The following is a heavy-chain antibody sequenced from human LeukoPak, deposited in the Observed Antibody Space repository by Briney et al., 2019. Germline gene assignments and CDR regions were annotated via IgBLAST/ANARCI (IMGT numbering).Heavy chain of an antibody. CDR1: GFTFSSYW. D-gene: IGHD6-19*01. CDR3: AKGAYTSGWS. Sequence: GGSLRLSCAASGFTFSSYWMSWVRQAPGKGLEWVSAISGSGGTTYFADSVKGRFTISRDNSKNTLYLQMNSLRVEDTAIYYCAKGAYTSGWSWGQGTLVTVSS. V-gene: IGHV3-23*01. CDR2: ISGSGGTT. J-gene: IGHJ5*02.